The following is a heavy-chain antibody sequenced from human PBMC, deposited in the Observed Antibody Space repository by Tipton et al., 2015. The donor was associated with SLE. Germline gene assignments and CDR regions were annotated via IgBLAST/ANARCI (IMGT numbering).Heavy chain of an antibody. CDR2: IYTSGST. Sequence: TLSLTCTVSGVSLSRGSYYWSWIRQPAGKGLEWVGHIYTSGSTNYNPSLKSRVTISVDTSKNQFSLKLSSVTAADTAVYYCARAPLYSSSWYIPGGDAFDIWGQGTMGTVSS. CDR3: ARAPLYSSSWYIPGGDAFDI. V-gene: IGHV4-61*09. CDR1: GVSLSRGSYY. D-gene: IGHD6-13*01. J-gene: IGHJ3*02.